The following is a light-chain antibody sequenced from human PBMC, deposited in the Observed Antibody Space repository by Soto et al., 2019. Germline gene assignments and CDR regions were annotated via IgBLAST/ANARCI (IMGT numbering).Light chain of an antibody. Sequence: ETVMTQSPATLSVSPGERATLSCRASQSVNSNLAWYQQKLGQAPRVLIYGASTRATGIPARFSGSGSGTEFILTISSLQPEDFATYYCQQANSFLPITFGQGTRLEIK. CDR1: QSVNSN. CDR2: GAS. CDR3: QQANSFLPIT. J-gene: IGKJ5*01. V-gene: IGKV3-15*01.